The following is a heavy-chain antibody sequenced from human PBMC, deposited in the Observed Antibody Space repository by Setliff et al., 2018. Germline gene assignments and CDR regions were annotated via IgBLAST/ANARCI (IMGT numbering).Heavy chain of an antibody. CDR1: AFTFNKYA. D-gene: IGHD3-10*01. CDR3: ARATFGSGSYFLDY. Sequence: GGSLRLSCAASAFTFNKYAVTWLRQAPGKGLEWVSSITVSGHSTYADSVKDRLSISRDDSVNSLYLQMDSLKPEDTAVYFCARATFGSGSYFLDYWGQGTLVTVSS. CDR2: ITVSGHST. V-gene: IGHV3-23*01. J-gene: IGHJ4*02.